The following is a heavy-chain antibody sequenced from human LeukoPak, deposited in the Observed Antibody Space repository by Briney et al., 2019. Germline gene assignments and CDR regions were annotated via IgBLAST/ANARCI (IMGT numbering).Heavy chain of an antibody. CDR3: ARASGLNSIVVVTHFDY. D-gene: IGHD2-21*02. J-gene: IGHJ4*02. V-gene: IGHV3-23*01. CDR2: ISGSGGST. CDR1: GFIFNSYA. Sequence: PGGSLRLSCAASGFIFNSYAMSWVRQAPGKGLEWVSSISGSGGSTYYADSVKGRFTISRDNSKNTRYLQMNSLRDEDTDVYYCARASGLNSIVVVTHFDYWGQGTLVTVSS.